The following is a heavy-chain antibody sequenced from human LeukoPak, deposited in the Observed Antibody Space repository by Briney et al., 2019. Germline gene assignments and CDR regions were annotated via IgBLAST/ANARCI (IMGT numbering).Heavy chain of an antibody. J-gene: IGHJ4*02. CDR1: GFTFSSYA. V-gene: IGHV3-30-3*01. CDR3: AREAEALDY. Sequence: QPGGSLRLSCAASGFTFSSYAMHWVRQAPGKGLEWVTVISYDGSDKYYADSVKGRFTISRDNSKNTLYLQLNSLRVEDTAVYYCAREAEALDYWGQGTLVTVSS. CDR2: ISYDGSDK.